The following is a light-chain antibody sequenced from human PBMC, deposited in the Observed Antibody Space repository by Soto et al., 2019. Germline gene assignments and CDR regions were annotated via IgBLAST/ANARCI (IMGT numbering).Light chain of an antibody. Sequence: QSVLTQPPSASGTPGQRVTISCSTSSSNLGDNTVNWYQQVPGAAPKLLIYSYDQRPSGVPDRFSGSKSGTSASLAISGLQSEDEADYYCAAWDASLDGYVFGTGTKVPVL. CDR1: SSNLGDNT. CDR3: AAWDASLDGYV. J-gene: IGLJ1*01. CDR2: SYD. V-gene: IGLV1-44*01.